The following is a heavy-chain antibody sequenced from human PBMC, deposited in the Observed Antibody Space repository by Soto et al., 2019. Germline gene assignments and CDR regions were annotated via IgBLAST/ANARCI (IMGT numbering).Heavy chain of an antibody. Sequence: ASVKVSCKTSGYTFTNNDVCWVRQTPGQGLEWMGWISPYSGKTNYAQKFKGRVTMTTDTSTSTVYMELTSLTSDDPAVYYCAREGLLLLPDYWGQ. CDR1: GYTFTNND. CDR3: AREGLLLLPDY. J-gene: IGHJ4*01. D-gene: IGHD3-22*01. CDR2: ISPYSGKT. V-gene: IGHV1-18*01.